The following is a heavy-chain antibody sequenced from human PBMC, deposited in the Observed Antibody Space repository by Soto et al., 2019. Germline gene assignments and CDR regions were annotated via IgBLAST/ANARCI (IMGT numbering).Heavy chain of an antibody. CDR2: AYYSEST. Sequence: PSETLSLTGTVSGGSIRSSTYQWGWIRQPPGRGLEWIGSAYYSESTYYNPSLKSRVTISVDASKNQFSLRVNSVTAADTAVYYCARKRTCKVDYWGQGTLVTVSS. V-gene: IGHV4-39*01. CDR3: ARKRTCKVDY. J-gene: IGHJ4*02. CDR1: GGSIRSSTYQ.